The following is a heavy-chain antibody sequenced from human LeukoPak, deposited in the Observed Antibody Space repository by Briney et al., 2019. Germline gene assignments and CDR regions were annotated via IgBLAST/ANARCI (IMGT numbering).Heavy chain of an antibody. CDR1: GYTFTSYD. CDR3: AREGALAQQWLVFFLESPNWFDP. J-gene: IGHJ5*02. V-gene: IGHV1-8*01. Sequence: AASVKVSCKASGYTFTSYDINWVRQATGQGLEWMGWMNPNSGNTGYAQKFQGRVTMTRNTSISTAYMELSSLRSEDTAVYYCAREGALAQQWLVFFLESPNWFDPWGQGTLVTVSS. CDR2: MNPNSGNT. D-gene: IGHD6-19*01.